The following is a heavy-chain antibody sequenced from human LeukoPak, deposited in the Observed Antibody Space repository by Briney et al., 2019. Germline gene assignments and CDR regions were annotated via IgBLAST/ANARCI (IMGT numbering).Heavy chain of an antibody. D-gene: IGHD2-15*01. V-gene: IGHV4-4*02. J-gene: IGHJ5*02. CDR3: ARAQRGCSANSCYLDP. Sequence: SETLSLTCAVSGASVSSGNWWNWARQSPGKGLEWIAEILYTGDTSYNPSLRSRVTLSIDNSNNEASLKLASVTAADSAVYYCARAQRGCSANSCYLDPWGPGILVTVSS. CDR1: GASVSSGNW. CDR2: ILYTGDT.